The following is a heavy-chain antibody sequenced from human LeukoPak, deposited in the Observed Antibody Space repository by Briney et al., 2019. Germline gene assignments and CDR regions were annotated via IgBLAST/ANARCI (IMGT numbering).Heavy chain of an antibody. CDR3: AKDSMSESSGYYLLDY. CDR2: IRYGGSNK. V-gene: IGHV3-30*02. CDR1: GFTFSSYG. D-gene: IGHD3-22*01. J-gene: IGHJ4*02. Sequence: PGGSLRLSCAASGFTFSSYGMHWVRQTPGKGLEWVAFIRYGGSNKYYADSVKGRFTISRDNSKNTLYLQMNSLRPEDTAVFYCAKDSMSESSGYYLLDYRGQGTLVTVSS.